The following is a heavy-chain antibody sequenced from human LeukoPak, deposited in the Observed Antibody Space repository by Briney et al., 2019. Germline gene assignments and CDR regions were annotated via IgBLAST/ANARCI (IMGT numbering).Heavy chain of an antibody. Sequence: GRSLRLSCAASGFTFSSYSMNWVRQAPGKGLEWVSSISSSSSYIYYADSVKGRFTISRDNAKNSLYLQMNSLRAEDTAVYYCARDRWTMFGELFPFDDWGQGTLVTVSS. CDR2: ISSSSSYI. D-gene: IGHD3-10*02. CDR3: ARDRWTMFGELFPFDD. V-gene: IGHV3-21*01. J-gene: IGHJ4*02. CDR1: GFTFSSYS.